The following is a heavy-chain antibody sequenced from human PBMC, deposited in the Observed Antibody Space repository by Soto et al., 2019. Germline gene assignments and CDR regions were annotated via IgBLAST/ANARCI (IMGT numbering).Heavy chain of an antibody. D-gene: IGHD6-19*01. Sequence: QVQLVQSGAEVKKPGSSVKVSCKASGGTFSSYAISWVRQAPGQGLEWMGGIIPIFGTANYVQKFQGRVTITADESTSTAYMELSSLRSEDTAVYYCARGIGSSGWSGLYYFDYWGQGTLVTVSS. V-gene: IGHV1-69*01. CDR2: IIPIFGTA. J-gene: IGHJ4*02. CDR3: ARGIGSSGWSGLYYFDY. CDR1: GGTFSSYA.